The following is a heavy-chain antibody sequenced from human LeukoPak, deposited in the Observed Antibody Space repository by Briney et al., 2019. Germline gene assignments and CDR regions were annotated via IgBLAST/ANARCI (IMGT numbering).Heavy chain of an antibody. D-gene: IGHD3-10*01. CDR1: GFTFSSYA. CDR3: AKIERLLWFGELLNWFDP. CDR2: ISGSGGST. Sequence: PGGSLRLSCAASGFTFSSYAMSWVRQAPGKGLEWVSAISGSGGSTYYAASVKGRFTISRDNSKNTLYLQMNSLRAEDTAVYYCAKIERLLWFGELLNWFDPWGQGTLVTVSS. J-gene: IGHJ5*02. V-gene: IGHV3-23*01.